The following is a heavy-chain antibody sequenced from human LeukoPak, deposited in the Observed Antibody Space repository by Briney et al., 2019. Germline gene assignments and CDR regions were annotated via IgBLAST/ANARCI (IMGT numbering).Heavy chain of an antibody. D-gene: IGHD6-19*01. CDR3: ARVPYYSSRFPNLIDY. CDR2: INHSGST. CDR1: GGSFSGYY. Sequence: PSETLSLTCAVYGGSFSGYYWSWIRQPPGKGLEWIGEINHSGSTNYNPSLKSRVTISVDTSKNQFSLKLSSVTAADTAVYYCARVPYYSSRFPNLIDYLGQGTPVTGSS. J-gene: IGHJ4*01. V-gene: IGHV4-34*01.